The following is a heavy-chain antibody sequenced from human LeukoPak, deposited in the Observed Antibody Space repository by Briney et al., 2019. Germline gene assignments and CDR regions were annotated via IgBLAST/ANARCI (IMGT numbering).Heavy chain of an antibody. J-gene: IGHJ4*02. CDR3: ARDVRWYSSGWWGFDY. CDR1: GYTFTSYG. D-gene: IGHD6-19*01. Sequence: ASVKVSCKASGYTFTSYGISWVRQAPGQGLEWMGWIIAYNGNTNYAQKLQGRVTMTTDTSTSTAYMELRSLRSDDTAVYYCARDVRWYSSGWWGFDYWGQGTLVTVSS. V-gene: IGHV1-18*01. CDR2: IIAYNGNT.